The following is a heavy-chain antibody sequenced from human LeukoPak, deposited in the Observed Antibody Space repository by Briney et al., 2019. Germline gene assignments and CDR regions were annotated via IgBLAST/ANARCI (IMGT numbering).Heavy chain of an antibody. D-gene: IGHD1-26*01. Sequence: SETLSLTCTVSGGSISSSSYYWGWIRQPPGKGLEWIGSIYYSGSTYYNPSLKSRVTISVDTSKNQFSLKLSSVTAADTAVYYCARRGGRYSDLDAFDIWGQGTMVTVSS. CDR1: GGSISSSSYY. V-gene: IGHV4-39*01. CDR2: IYYSGST. J-gene: IGHJ3*02. CDR3: ARRGGRYSDLDAFDI.